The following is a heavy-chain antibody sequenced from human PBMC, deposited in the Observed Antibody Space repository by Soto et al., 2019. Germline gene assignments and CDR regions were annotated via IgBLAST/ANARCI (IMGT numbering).Heavy chain of an antibody. D-gene: IGHD4-17*01. Sequence: PGGSLRLSCAASGFTVSSNYMSWVRQAPGKGLEWVSVIYSGGSTYYADSVKGRFTISRDNSKNTLYLQMNSLRAEDTAVYYCASDILPLTLTTPPSWFVPWGQGTLVTVSS. CDR2: IYSGGST. J-gene: IGHJ5*02. CDR3: ASDILPLTLTTPPSWFVP. CDR1: GFTVSSNY. V-gene: IGHV3-53*01.